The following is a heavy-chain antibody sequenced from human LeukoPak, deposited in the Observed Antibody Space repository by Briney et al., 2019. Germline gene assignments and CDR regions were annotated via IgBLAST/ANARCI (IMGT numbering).Heavy chain of an antibody. CDR1: GFTFSSYG. J-gene: IGHJ4*02. CDR2: IRYDGNNK. V-gene: IGHV3-30*02. CDR3: ARVAYSGSYYFDY. D-gene: IGHD1-26*01. Sequence: GGSLRLSCAASGFTFSSYGMHWVRQAPGKGLEWVLFIRYDGNNKFYADSVKGRFTISRDNSKNTLYLQMNSLRAEDTAVYYCARVAYSGSYYFDYWGQGTLVTVSS.